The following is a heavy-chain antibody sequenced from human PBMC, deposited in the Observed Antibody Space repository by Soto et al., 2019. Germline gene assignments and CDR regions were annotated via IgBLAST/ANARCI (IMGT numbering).Heavy chain of an antibody. CDR1: GYTFTSYG. J-gene: IGHJ4*02. V-gene: IGHV1-18*01. Sequence: QVHLVQSGAEVKKPGASVKVSCKASGYTFTSYGITWVRQAPGQGLEWMGWISAHKGNTDYAQKLQGRVIVTRDTSTSTAYMELRSLISDDPAVYYCARGRYGDYWGQGALVTVSS. CDR3: ARGRYGDY. CDR2: ISAHKGNT. D-gene: IGHD1-1*01.